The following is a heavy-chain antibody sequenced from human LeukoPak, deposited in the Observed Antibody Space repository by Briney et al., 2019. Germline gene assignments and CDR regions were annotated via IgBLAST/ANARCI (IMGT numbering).Heavy chain of an antibody. CDR2: IYTSGST. CDR3: ARGSVYGYPFDY. J-gene: IGHJ4*02. D-gene: IGHD5-18*01. V-gene: IGHV4-61*02. Sequence: SQTLSLTCTVSGGSLSSGSYYWSWIRQPAGKGLEWIGRIYTSGSTNYNPSLKSRVTISVDTSKNQFSLKLSSVTAADTAVYYCARGSVYGYPFDYWGQRTPVTVSS. CDR1: GGSLSSGSYY.